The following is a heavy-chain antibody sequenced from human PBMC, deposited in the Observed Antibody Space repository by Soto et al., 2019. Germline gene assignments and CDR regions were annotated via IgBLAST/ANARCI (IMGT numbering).Heavy chain of an antibody. CDR2: IYYSGST. CDR3: AITYYYDSSGAFDP. CDR1: GGTISSWY. D-gene: IGHD3-22*01. V-gene: IGHV4-59*08. J-gene: IGHJ5*02. Sequence: SETLSLTCTVSGGTISSWYWSWIRQPPGKGLEWIGYIYYSGSTNCNPSLKSRVTISVDTSKNQFSLKLSSVTAADTAVYYCAITYYYDSSGAFDPWGQGTLVTVS.